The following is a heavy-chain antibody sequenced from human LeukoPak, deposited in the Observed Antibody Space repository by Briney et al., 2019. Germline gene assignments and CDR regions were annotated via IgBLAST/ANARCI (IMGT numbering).Heavy chain of an antibody. CDR2: IYPGDSDT. CDR1: GYRFTSYW. CDR3: ASRYSSSWGPRDAFDI. J-gene: IGHJ3*02. V-gene: IGHV5-51*01. D-gene: IGHD6-13*01. Sequence: GESMKISCKGSGYRFTSYWIGWVGQMPGNGLEWMGIIYPGDSDTRYSPSFQGQVTISADKSISTAYLQWSSLKASDTAMYYCASRYSSSWGPRDAFDIWGQGTMVTVSS.